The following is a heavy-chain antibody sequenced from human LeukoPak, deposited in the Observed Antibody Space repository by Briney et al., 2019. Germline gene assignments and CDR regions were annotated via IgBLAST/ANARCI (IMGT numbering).Heavy chain of an antibody. J-gene: IGHJ4*02. CDR1: GGSISSGIYY. CDR3: ARHVRQQLPPKAFDY. CDR2: IYYSGNT. Sequence: SETLSLTCTVSGGSISSGIYYWGWIRQPPGKGLEWIGSIYYSGNTYYNPSLKGRVTISVDTSKNQLSLKLNSVTAADMAVYYCARHVRQQLPPKAFDYWGQGTLVTVSS. V-gene: IGHV4-39*01. D-gene: IGHD6-13*01.